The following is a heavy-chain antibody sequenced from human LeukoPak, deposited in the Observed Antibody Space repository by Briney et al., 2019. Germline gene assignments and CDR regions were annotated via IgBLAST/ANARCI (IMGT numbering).Heavy chain of an antibody. CDR1: GFTFSDYY. J-gene: IGHJ4*02. D-gene: IGHD6-19*01. CDR2: ISSSGSTI. V-gene: IGHV3-11*04. CDR3: ARAQPWGGYSSGEFDY. Sequence: GGSLRLSCAASGFTFSDYYMSWIRQAPGKGLEWVSYISSSGSTIYYADSVKGRFTISRDNAKNSLYLQMNSLRAEDTAVYYCARAQPWGGYSSGEFDYWGQGTLVTVSS.